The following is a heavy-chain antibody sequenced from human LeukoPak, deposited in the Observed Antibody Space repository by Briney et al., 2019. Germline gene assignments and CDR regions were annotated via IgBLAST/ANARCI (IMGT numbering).Heavy chain of an antibody. CDR3: ARGYYSYGYDY. CDR1: GYTFTSYY. CDR2: INPSGGST. D-gene: IGHD5-18*01. V-gene: IGHV1-46*01. J-gene: IGHJ4*02. Sequence: GASVKVSCKASGYTFTSYYMHCVRQAPGQGLEWMGVINPSGGSTGYAQKFQDRVTMTRNTSTSTVYMELSSLRFDDTAVYYCARGYYSYGYDYWGQGTLVTVSS.